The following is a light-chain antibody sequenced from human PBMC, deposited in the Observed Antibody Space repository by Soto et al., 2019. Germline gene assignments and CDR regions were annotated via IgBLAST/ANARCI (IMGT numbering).Light chain of an antibody. J-gene: IGKJ1*01. CDR2: GAS. CDR1: QSISTW. V-gene: IGKV1-5*01. Sequence: DIQMTQSPSTLSASAGDRVTITCRASQSISTWLAWYQQKPGKAPKLLIYGASSLASGVPSRFSGSGSGTEFTLTISSLQPDDFATYYCQQSYSTPWTFGQGTKVEIK. CDR3: QQSYSTPWT.